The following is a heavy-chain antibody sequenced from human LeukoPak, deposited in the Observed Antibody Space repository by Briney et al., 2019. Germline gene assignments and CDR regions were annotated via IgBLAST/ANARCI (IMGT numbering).Heavy chain of an antibody. J-gene: IGHJ5*02. CDR1: GYSITSGSY. D-gene: IGHD5-24*01. Sequence: PSETLSLTCTVSGYSITSGSYWGWIRQPPGKGLEWIGSVYYSGSTYYNPSLKSRVTISVDTSKNQFSLKLTSVTAADTAVYYCARSRPTISGWFDPWGQGTLVTVSS. CDR2: VYYSGST. V-gene: IGHV4-38-2*02. CDR3: ARSRPTISGWFDP.